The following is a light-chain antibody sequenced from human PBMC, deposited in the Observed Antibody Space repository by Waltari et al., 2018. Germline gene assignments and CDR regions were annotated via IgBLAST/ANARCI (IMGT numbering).Light chain of an antibody. J-gene: IGKJ1*01. V-gene: IGKV4-1*01. CDR1: QSILYRSSNRNA. CDR2: WAA. Sequence: DIVMTQSPDSLAVSLGERATINCKSSQSILYRSSNRNALAWYQQKPGQPPKLLFFWAATRESGGPDRFRGSGSGTDFTLTISRLDPEDFAVYYCQQYGSSPPWTFGQGTKVEIK. CDR3: QQYGSSPPWT.